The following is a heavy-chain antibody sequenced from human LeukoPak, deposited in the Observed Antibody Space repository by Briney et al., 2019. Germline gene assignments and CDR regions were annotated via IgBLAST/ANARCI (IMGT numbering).Heavy chain of an antibody. Sequence: SETLSLTCTVSGGSISSYYWNWIRQPPGKGLEWIGYIYYSGSTNYNPSLKSRVTISVDTSKNQFSLKLSSVTAADTAVYYCARDGRGLGFYYYYMDVWGKGTTVTVSS. V-gene: IGHV4-59*12. CDR3: ARDGRGLGFYYYYMDV. CDR2: IYYSGST. CDR1: GGSISSYY. J-gene: IGHJ6*03.